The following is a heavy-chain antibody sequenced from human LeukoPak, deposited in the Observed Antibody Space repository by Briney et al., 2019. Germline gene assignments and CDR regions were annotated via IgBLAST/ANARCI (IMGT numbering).Heavy chain of an antibody. D-gene: IGHD1-26*01. Sequence: GGSLRLSCAASGFTFSSYGMHWVRQAPGKGLEWVAVISYDGSNKYYADSVKGRFTISRDNAKNSLYLQMDSLRVEDTAEYYCARDPYSGNYGAYYYYYMDVWGKGTTVTVSS. CDR1: GFTFSSYG. CDR2: ISYDGSNK. J-gene: IGHJ6*03. V-gene: IGHV3-30*03. CDR3: ARDPYSGNYGAYYYYYMDV.